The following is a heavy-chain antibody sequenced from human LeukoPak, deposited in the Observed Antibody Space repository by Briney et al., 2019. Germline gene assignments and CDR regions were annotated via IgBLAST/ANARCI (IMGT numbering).Heavy chain of an antibody. CDR3: ARRLGYCSGGSCYDWFDP. V-gene: IGHV4-59*08. D-gene: IGHD2-15*01. Sequence: KPSETLSLTRTVSGGSISSYYWSWIRQPPGKGLEWIGYIYYSGSTNYNPSLKSRVTISVDTSKNQFSLKLSSVTAADTAVYYCARRLGYCSGGSCYDWFDPWGQGTLVTVSS. J-gene: IGHJ5*02. CDR1: GGSISSYY. CDR2: IYYSGST.